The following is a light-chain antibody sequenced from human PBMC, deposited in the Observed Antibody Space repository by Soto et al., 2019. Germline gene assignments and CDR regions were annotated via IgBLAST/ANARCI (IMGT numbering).Light chain of an antibody. V-gene: IGKV1-5*01. Sequence: DIQMTQSPSTLSASVGDRVTITCRGSQTISSRLAWYQQKPGKAPKLLIYDVSSLESGVSSRFSGSGSGTEFTLTSSSLQPDDFATYYCQQYNTFWTFGEGTKVDIK. CDR3: QQYNTFWT. CDR1: QTISSR. J-gene: IGKJ1*01. CDR2: DVS.